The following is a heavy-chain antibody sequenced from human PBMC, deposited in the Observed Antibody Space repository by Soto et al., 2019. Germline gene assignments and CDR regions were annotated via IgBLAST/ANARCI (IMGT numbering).Heavy chain of an antibody. D-gene: IGHD3-16*01. V-gene: IGHV3-30-3*01. CDR1: GFTFSSYA. CDR2: ISYDGSNK. CDR3: ARDSRVWGTAAHLDY. Sequence: QVQLVESGGGVVQPGRSLRLSWAASGFTFSSYAMHWVRQAPGKGLEWVAVISYDGSNKYYADSVKGRFTISRDNSKNTLYLQMNSLRAEDTAVYYCARDSRVWGTAAHLDYWGQGTLVTVSS. J-gene: IGHJ4*02.